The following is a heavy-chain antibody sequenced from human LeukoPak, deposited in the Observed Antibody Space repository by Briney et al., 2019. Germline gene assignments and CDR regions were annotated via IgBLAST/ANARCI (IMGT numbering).Heavy chain of an antibody. V-gene: IGHV3-23*01. CDR3: AKDIGLRYFDWGNWFDP. CDR1: GFTFISYA. Sequence: PGGSLRLSCAASGFTFISYAMSWVRQAPGKGLEWVSGIIGSGGSTYYADSVKGRFTISRDNSKKTMYLQMNSLRAEDTAVYYCAKDIGLRYFDWGNWFDPWGQGTLVTVSS. J-gene: IGHJ5*02. CDR2: IIGSGGST. D-gene: IGHD3-9*01.